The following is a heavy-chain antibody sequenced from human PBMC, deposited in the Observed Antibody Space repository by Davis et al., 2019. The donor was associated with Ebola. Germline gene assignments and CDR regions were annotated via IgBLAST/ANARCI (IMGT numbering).Heavy chain of an antibody. D-gene: IGHD5-24*01. Sequence: GGSLRLSCAASGFTFSSYTMNWVRQAPGKGLEWVSSISSSSSYIYYADSVKGRFTISRDNAKNSLYLQMNSLRDEDTAVYYCARDGYNYSFFDSWGPGTLVTVSS. CDR1: GFTFSSYT. CDR3: ARDGYNYSFFDS. J-gene: IGHJ4*02. V-gene: IGHV3-21*01. CDR2: ISSSSSYI.